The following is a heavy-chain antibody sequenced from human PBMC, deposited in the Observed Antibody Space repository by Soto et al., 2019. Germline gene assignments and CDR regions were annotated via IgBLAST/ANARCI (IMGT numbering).Heavy chain of an antibody. D-gene: IGHD2-15*01. V-gene: IGHV4-4*02. CDR3: ARFVVVVVAATPRVSWFDP. CDR2: IYHSGST. Sequence: SETLSLTCAVSGGSISSSNWWSWVRQPPGKGLEWIGEIYHSGSTTYNPSLKSRVTISVDKSKNQFSLKLSSVTAADTAVYYCARFVVVVVAATPRVSWFDPWGQGTLVTVSS. CDR1: GGSISSSNW. J-gene: IGHJ5*02.